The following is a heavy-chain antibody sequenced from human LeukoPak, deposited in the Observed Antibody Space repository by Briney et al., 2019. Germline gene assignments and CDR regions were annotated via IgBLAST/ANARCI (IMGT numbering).Heavy chain of an antibody. J-gene: IGHJ4*02. Sequence: SETLSLTCAVSGYSISSGYYWDWIRQPPGKGLEWIGSLYHSGSTYYNPSLESRVTISVDTSKNQFSLKLSSVTAEDTAVYFCARHDMDVAGAGLDYFDYWGQGTLVTVSS. CDR1: GYSISSGYY. CDR3: ARHDMDVAGAGLDYFDY. D-gene: IGHD1-26*01. V-gene: IGHV4-38-2*01. CDR2: LYHSGST.